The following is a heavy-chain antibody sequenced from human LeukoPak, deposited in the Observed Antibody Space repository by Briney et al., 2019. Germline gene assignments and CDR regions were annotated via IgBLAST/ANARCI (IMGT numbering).Heavy chain of an antibody. J-gene: IGHJ4*02. CDR1: GFTVSSYS. V-gene: IGHV3-21*01. CDR2: ISSSSSYI. CDR3: ARDLNDYGDY. Sequence: GGSLRLSCAASGFTVSSYSMNWVRQAPGKGLEWVSSISSSSSYIYYADSVKGRFTISRDNAKNSLYLQMNSLRAEDTAVYYCARDLNDYGDYWGQGTLVTVSS.